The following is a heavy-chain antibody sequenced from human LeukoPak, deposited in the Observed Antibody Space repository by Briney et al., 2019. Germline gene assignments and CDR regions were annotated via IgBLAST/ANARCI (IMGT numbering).Heavy chain of an antibody. CDR2: IKKDGSEK. J-gene: IGHJ4*02. CDR1: GFAFSSYW. Sequence: GGSLRLSCAASGFAFSSYWMSWVRQAPGKGLEWVANIKKDGSEKYYVDSVKGRFTISRDDAKNSLYLQMNSLRAEDTAVYYCASRRGGSSGWYEVFDYWGQGTLVTVSS. V-gene: IGHV3-7*01. CDR3: ASRRGGSSGWYEVFDY. D-gene: IGHD6-19*01.